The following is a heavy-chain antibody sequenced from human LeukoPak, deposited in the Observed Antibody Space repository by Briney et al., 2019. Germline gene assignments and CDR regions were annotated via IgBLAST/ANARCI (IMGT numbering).Heavy chain of an antibody. J-gene: IGHJ4*02. Sequence: ASETLSLTCTASGVSISGYYWSWIRQPPGKGLEWIGYIYYSGSANYNPSLKGRVTMSVHTSKNQFSLKVMSVTTADTAVYFCARGSCSSTSCYYFDYWGQGTLVTVS. CDR2: IYYSGSA. V-gene: IGHV4-59*01. CDR3: ARGSCSSTSCYYFDY. CDR1: GVSISGYY. D-gene: IGHD2-2*01.